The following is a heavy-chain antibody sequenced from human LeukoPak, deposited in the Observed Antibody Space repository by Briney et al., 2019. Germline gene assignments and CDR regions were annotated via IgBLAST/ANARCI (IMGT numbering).Heavy chain of an antibody. CDR3: AKDPRYYDSWFDP. CDR2: LSGSGGST. Sequence: GGSLRLFCAASGFTFSSYAMSWVRQAPGKGLECVSALSGSGGSTYYADSVKGRFTISRDNSKNTLYLQMDSLRAEDTAVYYCAKDPRYYDSWFDPWGQGTLVTVSS. V-gene: IGHV3-23*01. CDR1: GFTFSSYA. D-gene: IGHD3-22*01. J-gene: IGHJ5*02.